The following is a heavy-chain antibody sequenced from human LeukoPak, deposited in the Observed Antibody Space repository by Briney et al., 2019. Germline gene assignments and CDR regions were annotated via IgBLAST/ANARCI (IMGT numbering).Heavy chain of an antibody. Sequence: QLWGSLRLSCAASGFTFSSYGMHWVRQAPGKGLEWVAVISYDGSNKYYADSVKGRFTISRDNSKNTLYLQMNSLRAEDTAVYYCAKFWLGVVPDFYYGMDVWGQGTTVTVSS. CDR2: ISYDGSNK. CDR1: GFTFSSYG. J-gene: IGHJ6*02. CDR3: AKFWLGVVPDFYYGMDV. V-gene: IGHV3-30*18. D-gene: IGHD2-21*01.